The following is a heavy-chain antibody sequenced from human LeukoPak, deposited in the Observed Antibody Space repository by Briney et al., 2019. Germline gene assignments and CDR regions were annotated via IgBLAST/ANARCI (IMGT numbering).Heavy chain of an antibody. V-gene: IGHV1-18*01. D-gene: IGHD3-10*01. CDR3: ARCYLYYYGSGSYETLGSWFDP. J-gene: IGHJ5*02. CDR1: GYTFNSFT. Sequence: GASVKVSCKASGYTFNSFTINWVRQAPGQGLGWMGWISAYNGNTNYAQKLQGRVTMTTDTSTSTAYMELSSLRSEDTAVYYCARCYLYYYGSGSYETLGSWFDPWGQGTLVTVSS. CDR2: ISAYNGNT.